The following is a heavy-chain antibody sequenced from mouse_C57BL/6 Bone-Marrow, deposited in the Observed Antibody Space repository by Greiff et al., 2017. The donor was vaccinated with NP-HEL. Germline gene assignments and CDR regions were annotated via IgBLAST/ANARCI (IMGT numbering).Heavy chain of an antibody. CDR2: IYPGDGDT. J-gene: IGHJ3*01. Sequence: VKLVESGAELVKPGASVKISCKASGYAFSNYWMNWVKQRPGKGLEWIGQIYPGDGDTNYNGKFKDKATLTVDKPSSTAYMQLSSLTSEDSAVYYCARSYYYGSPWFAYWGQGTLVTVSA. D-gene: IGHD1-1*01. V-gene: IGHV1-80*01. CDR3: ARSYYYGSPWFAY. CDR1: GYAFSNYW.